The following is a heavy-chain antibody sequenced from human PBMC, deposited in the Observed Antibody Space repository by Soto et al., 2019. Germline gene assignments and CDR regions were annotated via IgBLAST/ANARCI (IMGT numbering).Heavy chain of an antibody. CDR1: GFTFSDYY. J-gene: IGHJ6*02. V-gene: IGHV3-11*06. D-gene: IGHD1-26*01. CDR3: AREGSGSYVTSDYYYGMDV. CDR2: ISSSSSYT. Sequence: GGSLRLSCAASGFTFSDYYMSWIRQAPGKGLEWVSYISSSSSYTNYGDSVKGRFTISRDNAKNSLYLQMNSLRAEDTAVYYCAREGSGSYVTSDYYYGMDVWGQGTTVTVSS.